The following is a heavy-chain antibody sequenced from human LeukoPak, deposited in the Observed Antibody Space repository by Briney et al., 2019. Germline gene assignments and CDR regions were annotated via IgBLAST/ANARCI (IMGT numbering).Heavy chain of an antibody. CDR3: ARSRGSYYYMDV. V-gene: IGHV4-39*01. Sequence: SETLSLTCTVSGGSISSSSYYWGWIRQPPGKGLEWIGRIYYSGSTYYNPSLKSRVTISVDTSKNQFSLKLSSVTAADTAVYYCARSRGSYYYMDVWGKGTTVTISS. CDR1: GGSISSSSYY. D-gene: IGHD3-10*01. J-gene: IGHJ6*03. CDR2: IYYSGST.